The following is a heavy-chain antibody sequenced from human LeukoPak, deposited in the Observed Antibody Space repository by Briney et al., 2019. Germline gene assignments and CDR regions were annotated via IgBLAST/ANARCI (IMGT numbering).Heavy chain of an antibody. J-gene: IGHJ4*02. CDR1: GFTFSNAW. V-gene: IGHV3-30-3*01. CDR2: ISYDGSNK. D-gene: IGHD3-10*02. CDR3: ARDRFPYVRGVSEYYFDY. Sequence: GGSLRLSCAASGFTFSNAWMSWVRQAPGKGLERVAVISYDGSNKYYADSVKGRFTISRDNSKNTLYLQMNSLRAEDTAVYYCARDRFPYVRGVSEYYFDYWGQGTLVTVSS.